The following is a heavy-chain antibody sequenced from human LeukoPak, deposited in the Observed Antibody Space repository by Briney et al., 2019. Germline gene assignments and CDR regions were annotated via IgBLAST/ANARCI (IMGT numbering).Heavy chain of an antibody. CDR2: IYPGDSDT. D-gene: IGHD5-24*01. J-gene: IGHJ4*02. CDR3: ARHTGRWLQTPPSYFDY. CDR1: GYSFTSYW. Sequence: GESLKISCKGSGYSFTSYWIGWVRQMPGKGLEWMGIIYPGDSDTRYSPSLQGQVTISADKSISTAYLQWSSLKASDTAMYYCARHTGRWLQTPPSYFDYWGQGTLVTVSS. V-gene: IGHV5-51*01.